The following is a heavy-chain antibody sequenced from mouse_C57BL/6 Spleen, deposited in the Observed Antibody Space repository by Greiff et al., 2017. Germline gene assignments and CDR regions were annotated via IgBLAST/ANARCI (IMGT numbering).Heavy chain of an antibody. V-gene: IGHV1-42*01. CDR1: GYSFTGYY. D-gene: IGHD1-1*01. Sequence: EVQLQQSGPELVKPGASVKISCKASGYSFTGYYMNWVKQSPEKSLEWIGEINPSTGGTTYNQKFKAKATLTVDKSSSTAYMQLKSLTSEDSAVYYCARGEDNYYPYYFDYWGQGTTLTVSS. CDR3: ARGEDNYYPYYFDY. J-gene: IGHJ2*01. CDR2: INPSTGGT.